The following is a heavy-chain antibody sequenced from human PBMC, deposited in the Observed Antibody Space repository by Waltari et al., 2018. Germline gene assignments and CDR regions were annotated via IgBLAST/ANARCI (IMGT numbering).Heavy chain of an antibody. V-gene: IGHV3-23*01. CDR3: AKDPYTAVTTRNWFDP. D-gene: IGHD4-17*01. CDR1: ELTFSSYA. CDR2: ISGSGDST. Sequence: EVQLLESGGGLVQPGGSLRLSCAASELTFSSYAMSWVRQAPGKGLEWVSGISGSGDSTYYADSVKGRFTISRDNSKNTLYLQMHSLRAEDTAIYYCAKDPYTAVTTRNWFDPWGQGTLVTVSS. J-gene: IGHJ5*02.